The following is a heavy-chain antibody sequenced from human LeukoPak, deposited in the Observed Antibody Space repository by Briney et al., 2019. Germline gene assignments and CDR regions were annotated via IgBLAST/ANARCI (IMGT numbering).Heavy chain of an antibody. Sequence: PSETLSLTCTVSGGSISSYYWSWIRQPPGKGLEWIGYVSDCGITNYNPSLKSRVTISVDTSENQFSLKLSSVTAADTAVYFCARDYQTWYFDLWGRGTLVTVSS. CDR3: ARDYQTWYFDL. CDR2: VSDCGIT. V-gene: IGHV4-59*01. J-gene: IGHJ2*01. CDR1: GGSISSYY. D-gene: IGHD3-16*02.